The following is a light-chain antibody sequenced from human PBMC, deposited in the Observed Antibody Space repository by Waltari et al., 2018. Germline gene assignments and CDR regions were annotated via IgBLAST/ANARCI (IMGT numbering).Light chain of an antibody. CDR3: CSFTSRSTWV. CDR1: SSDVGGYNY. V-gene: IGLV2-14*03. J-gene: IGLJ3*02. Sequence: QSALTQPASVSGSPGQSITISCTGTSSDVGGYNYVSWYQHHPGKVPNLLIFDVSHRPSGVSNRFSGSKSGNTASLTISGLQAEDESDYYCCSFTSRSTWVFGGGTKLTVL. CDR2: DVS.